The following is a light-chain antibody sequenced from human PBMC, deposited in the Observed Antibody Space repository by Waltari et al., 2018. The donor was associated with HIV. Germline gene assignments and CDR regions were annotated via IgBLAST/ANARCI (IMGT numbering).Light chain of an antibody. J-gene: IGLJ2*01. V-gene: IGLV2-8*01. Sequence: QSALTQPPSASGSPGQSVTISCAGTSSDIGLYNFVSWYQHHTGKAPKLMISEVSRRPSGVPVRFSGSKAGNTASRTVSGLQAEDEDAYYCSSYAGNNYLLFGGGTKLTVL. CDR3: SSYAGNNYLL. CDR2: EVS. CDR1: SSDIGLYNF.